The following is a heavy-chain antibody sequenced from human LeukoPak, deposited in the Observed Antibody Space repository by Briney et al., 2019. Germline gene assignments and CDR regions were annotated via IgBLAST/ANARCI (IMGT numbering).Heavy chain of an antibody. D-gene: IGHD6-13*01. CDR3: AKDRAAVDAFDI. CDR2: ISPNSGDT. J-gene: IGHJ3*02. V-gene: IGHV1-2*02. Sequence: ASVKVSCKTSGYTFTGYYIHWVRQAPGQGLEWMGWISPNSGDTKYAQKFQGRVTMTRDTSISTVYMDLSSLRSEDTAMYYCAKDRAAVDAFDIWGQGTMVTVSS. CDR1: GYTFTGYY.